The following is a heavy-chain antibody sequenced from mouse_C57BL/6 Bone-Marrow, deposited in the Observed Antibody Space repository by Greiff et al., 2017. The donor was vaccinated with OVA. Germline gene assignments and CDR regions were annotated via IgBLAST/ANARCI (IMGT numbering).Heavy chain of an antibody. D-gene: IGHD2-12*01. J-gene: IGHJ2*01. CDR1: GYTFTSYW. CDR3: AREDGGLRY. Sequence: QVQLQQSGAELVRPGSSVTLSCKASGYTFTSYWMDWVKQRPGQGLEWIGNIYPSDSETHYNQKFTDKATLTVDKASSTAYMQLSSLTSEDSAVNYCAREDGGLRYWGQGTTLTVSS. CDR2: IYPSDSET. V-gene: IGHV1-61*01.